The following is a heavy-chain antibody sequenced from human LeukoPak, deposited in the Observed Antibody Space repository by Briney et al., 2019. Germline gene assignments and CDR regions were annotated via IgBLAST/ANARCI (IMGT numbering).Heavy chain of an antibody. Sequence: SETLSLTCAVYGGSFSGYYWSWIRQPPGKGLEWIGEINHSGSTNYNPSLKSRVTISVDTSKNQFSLKLSSVTAADTAVYYCARHARYQLLFHDYYYYMDVWGKGTTVTVSS. CDR3: ARHARYQLLFHDYYYYMDV. CDR2: INHSGST. CDR1: GGSFSGYY. V-gene: IGHV4-34*01. D-gene: IGHD2-2*01. J-gene: IGHJ6*03.